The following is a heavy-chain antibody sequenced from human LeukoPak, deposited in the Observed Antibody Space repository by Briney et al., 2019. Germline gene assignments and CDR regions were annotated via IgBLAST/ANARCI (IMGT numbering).Heavy chain of an antibody. V-gene: IGHV4-4*07. J-gene: IGHJ3*02. CDR2: IYTSGST. Sequence: SETLSLTCSVSGSSIGRHYWTWIRQPPGKGLEWIGRIYTSGSTNYNPSLKSRVTISVDTSKNQFSLKLSSVTAADTALYYCARDRNYDFWSGYHGDAFDIWGQGTMVTVSS. CDR1: GSSIGRHY. D-gene: IGHD3-3*01. CDR3: ARDRNYDFWSGYHGDAFDI.